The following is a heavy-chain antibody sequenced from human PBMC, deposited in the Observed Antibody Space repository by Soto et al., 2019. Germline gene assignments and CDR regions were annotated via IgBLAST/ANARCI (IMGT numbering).Heavy chain of an antibody. J-gene: IGHJ4*02. CDR1: GYTFTSYG. V-gene: IGHV1-18*01. CDR3: ARDRGSYALNY. D-gene: IGHD1-26*01. Sequence: QVQLVQSGAEVKKPGASVKVSCKASGYTFTSYGISWVRQAPGQGLEWMGWISAYNGNTNYAQKLQGRVTTTTDTSTSTAYMEPRSLRSDDTAVYYWARDRGSYALNYWGQGTLVTVSS. CDR2: ISAYNGNT.